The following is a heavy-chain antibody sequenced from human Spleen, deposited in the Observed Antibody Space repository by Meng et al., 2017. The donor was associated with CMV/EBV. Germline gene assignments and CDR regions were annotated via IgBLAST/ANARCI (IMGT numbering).Heavy chain of an antibody. V-gene: IGHV4-39*07. J-gene: IGHJ4*02. CDR1: GSISSSSYY. CDR3: ARNPDTIFGGYYFDY. D-gene: IGHD3-3*01. CDR2: IYYSGST. Sequence: GSISSSSYYWGWIRQPPGKGLEWIGSIYYSGSTYYNPSLKSRVTISVDTSKNQFSLKLSSVTAADTAVYYCARNPDTIFGGYYFDYWGQGTLVTVSS.